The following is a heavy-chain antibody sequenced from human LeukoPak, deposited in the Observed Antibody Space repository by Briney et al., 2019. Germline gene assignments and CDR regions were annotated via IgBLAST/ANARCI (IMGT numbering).Heavy chain of an antibody. CDR1: GFTFSSYE. CDR3: ARDQGYCSGGSCSAGVYYFDY. CDR2: ISSSGSTI. D-gene: IGHD2-15*01. J-gene: IGHJ4*02. V-gene: IGHV3-48*03. Sequence: GGSLILSCAASGFTFSSYEMNWIRQAPGKGLEWGSYISSSGSTIYYADSVKGRFTICRDNAKNSLSLEMNSLRAEDTAVYYCARDQGYCSGGSCSAGVYYFDYWGQGTLVTVSS.